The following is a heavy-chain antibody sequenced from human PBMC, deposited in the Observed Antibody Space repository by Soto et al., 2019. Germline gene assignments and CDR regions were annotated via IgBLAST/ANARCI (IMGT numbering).Heavy chain of an antibody. CDR3: ATPLAYAMRGWDGLDV. J-gene: IGHJ6*02. CDR2: IISIFGTT. CDR1: GGTFSSYV. D-gene: IGHD2-8*01. V-gene: IGHV1-69*01. Sequence: QVQLVQSGAEVTKPGSSVKVSCKASGGTFSSYVIGWVRQAPGQGLEWMGGIISIFGTTHYAQRFQGRVTINADESPSTAYMELSSLRSEDTAVYYCATPLAYAMRGWDGLDVWGQGTTVTVSS.